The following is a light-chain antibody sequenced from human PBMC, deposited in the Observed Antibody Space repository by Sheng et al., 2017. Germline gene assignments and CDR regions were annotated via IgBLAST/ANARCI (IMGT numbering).Light chain of an antibody. V-gene: IGLV2-14*03. CDR1: SSDVGGYNY. CDR3: SSFTVINTLI. J-gene: IGLJ2*01. Sequence: QSALTQPASVSGSPGQSITISCTGTSSDVGGYNYVSWYQQHPGKAPKFLIYDVNNRPSGVSSRFSGSKSGNTASLTISGLQTEDEADYYCSSFTVINTLIFGGGTRLTVL. CDR2: DVN.